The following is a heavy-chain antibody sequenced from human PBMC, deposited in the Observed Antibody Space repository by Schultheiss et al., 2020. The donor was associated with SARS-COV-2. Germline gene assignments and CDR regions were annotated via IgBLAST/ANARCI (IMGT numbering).Heavy chain of an antibody. V-gene: IGHV1-18*01. CDR3: AREGLRVGATDYYYYGMDV. Sequence: ASVKVSCKASGYTFTSYGISWVRQAPGQGLEWMGWISAYNGNTNYAQKLQGRVTMTTDTSTSTAYMELRSLRSDDTAVYYCAREGLRVGATDYYYYGMDVWGQGTTVTVSS. J-gene: IGHJ6*02. CDR2: ISAYNGNT. D-gene: IGHD1-26*01. CDR1: GYTFTSYG.